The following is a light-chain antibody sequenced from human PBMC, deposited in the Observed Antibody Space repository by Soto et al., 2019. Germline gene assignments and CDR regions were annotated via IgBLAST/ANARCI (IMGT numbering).Light chain of an antibody. V-gene: IGLV2-23*01. CDR3: CSSAPESTYV. Sequence: QSALAQPASVSGSPGQSITISCTGTSSDVGAYNSVSWYQQHPHRAPQVIIYKGTQRPSGVSNRFSGSTSGNAASLTISALQTDDDADYFCCSSAPESTYVCGTGTKGTVL. CDR2: KGT. CDR1: SSDVGAYNS. J-gene: IGLJ1*01.